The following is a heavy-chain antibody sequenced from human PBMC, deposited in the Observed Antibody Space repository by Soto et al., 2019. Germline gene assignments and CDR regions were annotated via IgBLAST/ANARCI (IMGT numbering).Heavy chain of an antibody. D-gene: IGHD2-15*01. J-gene: IGHJ4*02. CDR2: IYYSGST. V-gene: IGHV4-39*01. Sequence: QLQLQESGPGLVKPSETLSLTCTVSGGSISSSSYYWGWIRQPPGKGLEWIGSIYYSGSTYYNPSLKSRVTISVDTSKNQFSLKLSSVTAADTAVYYCAAPGIPVVVVAARAYFDYWGQGTLVTVSS. CDR3: AAPGIPVVVVAARAYFDY. CDR1: GGSISSSSYY.